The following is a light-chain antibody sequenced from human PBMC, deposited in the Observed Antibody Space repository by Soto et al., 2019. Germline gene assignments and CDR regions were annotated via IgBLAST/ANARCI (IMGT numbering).Light chain of an antibody. CDR2: DDN. Sequence: NFMLTQPHSVSESPGKTVTISCTGSSGSIASNYVQWYQQRPGSAPTTVIYDDNQRPTGVPDRFSGSIDSSSNSASLTLSGLKTEDEDDDYCQSYDSSINVVFGGGTKLTVL. CDR3: QSYDSSINVV. J-gene: IGLJ2*01. CDR1: SGSIASNY. V-gene: IGLV6-57*02.